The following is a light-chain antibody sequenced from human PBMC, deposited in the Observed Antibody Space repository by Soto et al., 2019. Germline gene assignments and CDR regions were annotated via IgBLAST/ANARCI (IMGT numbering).Light chain of an antibody. CDR3: LVWDSRSEHYV. Sequence: SYELTQSPSVSVAPGQTVSITCGGYNIGSKSVHWYQQTPGQAPVLVVYDDSDRRSGIPERFSGSNSGNTATLTITRVEAGDEADYHCLVWDSRSEHYVFGTGTKVTVL. J-gene: IGLJ1*01. CDR2: DDS. CDR1: NIGSKS. V-gene: IGLV3-21*02.